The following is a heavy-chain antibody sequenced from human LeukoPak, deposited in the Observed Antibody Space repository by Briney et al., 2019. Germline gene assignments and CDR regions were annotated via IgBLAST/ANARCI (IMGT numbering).Heavy chain of an antibody. D-gene: IGHD6-19*01. CDR1: GGSFSGYY. Sequence: KPSETLSLTCAVYGGSFSGYYWSWIRQPPGKGLEWIGEINHSGSTNYNPSLKSRVTISVDTSKNQFSLKLSSVTAADTAVYYCARVEGIAVAGTEPYYFDYWGQGTLVTVSS. CDR3: ARVEGIAVAGTEPYYFDY. CDR2: INHSGST. J-gene: IGHJ4*02. V-gene: IGHV4-34*01.